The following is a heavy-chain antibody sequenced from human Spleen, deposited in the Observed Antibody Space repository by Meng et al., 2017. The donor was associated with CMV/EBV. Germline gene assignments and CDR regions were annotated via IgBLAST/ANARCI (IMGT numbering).Heavy chain of an antibody. CDR1: GFTFSSYA. J-gene: IGHJ4*02. CDR3: ARAMGLVPAAMVGQAFDY. Sequence: GGSLRLSCAASGFTFSSYAMHWVRQAPGKGLEWVAIISYDGSNEYYADSVKGRFTISRDNSKNTLYLQMNSLRAEDTAVYYCARAMGLVPAAMVGQAFDYWGQGTLVTVSS. V-gene: IGHV3-30*04. D-gene: IGHD2-2*01. CDR2: ISYDGSNE.